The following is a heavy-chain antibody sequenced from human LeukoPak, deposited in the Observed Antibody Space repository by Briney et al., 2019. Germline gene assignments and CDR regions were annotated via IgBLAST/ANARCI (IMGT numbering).Heavy chain of an antibody. J-gene: IGHJ4*02. Sequence: GGSLRLSCAASGFTFSSFEMNWVRQAPGKGLEWISYISNSGGTIYYPDSVKGRFTISRDDAKNSLYLQMNSLRAEDTAVYYCARSWSRKARFDYWGQGTLVTVSS. V-gene: IGHV3-48*03. CDR3: ARSWSRKARFDY. D-gene: IGHD2-8*02. CDR1: GFTFSSFE. CDR2: ISNSGGTI.